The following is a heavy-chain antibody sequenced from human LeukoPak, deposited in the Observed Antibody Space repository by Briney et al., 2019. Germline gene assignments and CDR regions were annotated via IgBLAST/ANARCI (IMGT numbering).Heavy chain of an antibody. D-gene: IGHD3-10*01. V-gene: IGHV1-69*04. J-gene: IGHJ4*02. CDR2: IIPILGIA. CDR3: ARGTLMVRGVIDDY. Sequence: SVKVSCKASGGTFSSYAISWVRQAPGQGLEWMGRIIPILGIANYAQKFQGRVTITADKSTSTAYMEMSSLRSEDTAVYDCARGTLMVRGVIDDYWGQGTLVTVSS. CDR1: GGTFSSYA.